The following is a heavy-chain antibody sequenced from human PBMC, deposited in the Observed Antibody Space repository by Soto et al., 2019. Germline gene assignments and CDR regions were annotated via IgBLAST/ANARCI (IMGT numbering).Heavy chain of an antibody. V-gene: IGHV3-23*01. D-gene: IGHD2-15*01. CDR2: ISASGGST. CDR3: AKGACSGGTCYGTEY. J-gene: IGHJ4*02. Sequence: ISQKQGKWLEWVSAISASGGSTYYADSVKGRFTISRDNSKNTLYLQMNSLRAEDTAVYFCAKGACSGGTCYGTEYLVKGTLVP.